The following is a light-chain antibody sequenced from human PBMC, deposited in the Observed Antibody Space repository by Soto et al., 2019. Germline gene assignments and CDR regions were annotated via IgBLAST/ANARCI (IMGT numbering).Light chain of an antibody. CDR1: SSNIGSNY. V-gene: IGLV1-47*02. CDR2: SNN. J-gene: IGLJ3*02. CDR3: AAWDDSLSGWV. Sequence: QSVLTQPPSASGTPGQRVTISCSGSSSNIGSNYVYWYQQLPGTAPKLLIYSNNQWPSGVPDRFSGSKSGTSASLAISGLRSEDEADYYCAAWDDSLSGWVFGGGTQLTVL.